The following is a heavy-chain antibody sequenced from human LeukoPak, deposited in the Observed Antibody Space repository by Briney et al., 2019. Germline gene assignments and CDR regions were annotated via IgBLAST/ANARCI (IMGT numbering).Heavy chain of an antibody. CDR2: IYYSGST. Sequence: SQTLSLTCTVSGGSISSGGYYWSWIRQHPGKGLEWIGYIYYSGSTYYNPSLKSRVTISVDTSKNQFSLKLSSVTAADTAVYYCAGFDCSGDCYSAFDYWGQGTLVTVSS. CDR1: GGSISSGGYY. V-gene: IGHV4-31*03. D-gene: IGHD2-21*02. CDR3: AGFDCSGDCYSAFDY. J-gene: IGHJ4*02.